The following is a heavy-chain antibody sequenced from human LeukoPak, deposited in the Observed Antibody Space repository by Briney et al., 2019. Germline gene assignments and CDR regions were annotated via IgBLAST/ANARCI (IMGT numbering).Heavy chain of an antibody. Sequence: GGSLRLSCAASGFTFSSYAMSWVRQAPGKGLEWVSYISRSGTTTFYADSVKGRFTISRDNAKNSLYLQMNSLRAEDTAVYYCARDEVGATTEFDYWGQGTLVTVSS. CDR2: ISRSGTTT. D-gene: IGHD1-26*01. CDR3: ARDEVGATTEFDY. J-gene: IGHJ4*02. V-gene: IGHV3-48*03. CDR1: GFTFSSYA.